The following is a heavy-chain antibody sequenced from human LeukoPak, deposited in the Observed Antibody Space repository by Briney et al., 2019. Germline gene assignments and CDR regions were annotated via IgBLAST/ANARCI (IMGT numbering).Heavy chain of an antibody. V-gene: IGHV3-48*01. D-gene: IGHD1-1*01. CDR1: GFTFSTYG. CDR3: ARFGAGTTSLSTPRSYYFDF. Sequence: PGGSLRLSCAASGFTFSTYGMNWVRQAPGKGLEWVSYISSVITTVYYADSVKGRFTISRDNARNSLYLQMNSLRAEDTAVYYCARFGAGTTSLSTPRSYYFDFWGQGTLVTVSS. CDR2: ISSVITTV. J-gene: IGHJ4*02.